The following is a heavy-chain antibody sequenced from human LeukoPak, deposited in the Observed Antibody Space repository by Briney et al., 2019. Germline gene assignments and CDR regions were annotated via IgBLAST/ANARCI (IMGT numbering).Heavy chain of an antibody. CDR1: GFTVSNSF. J-gene: IGHJ4*02. CDR2: IYSDGTS. Sequence: GGSLRLSCAASGFTVSNSFMSWIRQAPGKGLEWVSVIYSDGTSYYADSVKARFSISRDNSKNSLYLQMNSLRVEDTAMYYCTKGLDSSGYDYWGQGTLVTVSS. D-gene: IGHD3-22*01. CDR3: TKGLDSSGYDY. V-gene: IGHV3-53*01.